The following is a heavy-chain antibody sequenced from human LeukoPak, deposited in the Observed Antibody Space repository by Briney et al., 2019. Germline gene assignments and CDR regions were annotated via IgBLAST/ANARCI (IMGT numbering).Heavy chain of an antibody. D-gene: IGHD2-21*01. CDR2: IIPKFNVA. J-gene: IGHJ3*01. CDR1: GDNFSTYV. V-gene: IGHV1-69*04. Sequence: SVKISCKTTGDNFSTYVITWVRQAPGLGLEWMGRIIPKFNVANSAQKFKDRVTITADKSTHTAHMELSSLTSDDTAVYYCTREGVYSPDPSSYHRRPFDLWGKGTVVIVSS. CDR3: TREGVYSPDPSSYHRRPFDL.